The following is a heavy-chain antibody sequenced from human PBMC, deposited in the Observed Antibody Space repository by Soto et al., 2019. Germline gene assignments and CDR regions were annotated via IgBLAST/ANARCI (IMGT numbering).Heavy chain of an antibody. CDR3: ARAFPPNFDY. V-gene: IGHV4-59*01. J-gene: IGHJ4*02. Sequence: SETLSLTCTVSGGSISSYYWSWIRQPPGKGLEWIGYIYYSGSTNYNPSLKSRVTISVDTSKNQFSLKLSSVTAADTAVYYCARAFPPNFDYWGQGTLVTVSS. CDR2: IYYSGST. CDR1: GGSISSYY.